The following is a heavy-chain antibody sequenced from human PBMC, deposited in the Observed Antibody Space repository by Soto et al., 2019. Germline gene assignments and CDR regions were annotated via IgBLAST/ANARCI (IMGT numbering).Heavy chain of an antibody. CDR3: ARVCSGGSCYFFDY. Sequence: SETLSLTCTVSGGSISSGGYYWSWIRQHPGKGLEWIGYIYYSGSTYYNPSLKSRVTISVDTSKNQFSLKLSSVTAADTAVYYCARVCSGGSCYFFDYWGQGTPVTVSS. CDR2: IYYSGST. V-gene: IGHV4-31*03. CDR1: GGSISSGGYY. J-gene: IGHJ4*02. D-gene: IGHD2-15*01.